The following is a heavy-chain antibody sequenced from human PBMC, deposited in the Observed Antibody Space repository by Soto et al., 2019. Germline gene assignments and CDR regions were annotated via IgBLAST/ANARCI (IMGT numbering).Heavy chain of an antibody. CDR2: IYWDDDK. D-gene: IGHD3-3*01. CDR1: GFSLTTSGVG. V-gene: IGHV2-5*02. Sequence: QITLNESGPTQVKPRQTLTLTCTFSGFSLTTSGVGVGWIRQSPGKAPEGLALIYWDDDKRYSPSLKSRPTITKDTSKNQVVLTMAGLDPADTATYYCAHRVLRTVFGLVTTTAIYFDFWGQGTPVAVSS. CDR3: AHRVLRTVFGLVTTTAIYFDF. J-gene: IGHJ4*02.